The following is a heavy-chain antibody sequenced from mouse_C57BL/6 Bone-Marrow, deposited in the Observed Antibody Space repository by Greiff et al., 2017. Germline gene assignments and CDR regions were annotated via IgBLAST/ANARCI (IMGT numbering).Heavy chain of an antibody. CDR3: AREYYGSRDWYFDV. V-gene: IGHV3-6*01. D-gene: IGHD1-1*01. CDR2: ISYDGSN. Sequence: ESGPGLVKPSQSLSLTCSVTGYSITSGYYWNWIRQFPGNKLEWMGYISYDGSNNYNPSLKNRISITRDTSKNQFFLKLNSVTTEDTATYYCAREYYGSRDWYFDVWGTGTTVTVSS. J-gene: IGHJ1*03. CDR1: GYSITSGYY.